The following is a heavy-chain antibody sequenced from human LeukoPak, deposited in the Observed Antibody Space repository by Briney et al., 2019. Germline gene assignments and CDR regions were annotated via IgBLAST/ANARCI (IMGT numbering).Heavy chain of an antibody. CDR1: GGSISSSSYY. J-gene: IGHJ4*02. CDR3: ARAIVGARIDY. Sequence: SETLSLTCTVSGGSISSSSYYWGWIRQPPGKGLEWIGSIFYSGITYYNPSLKSRVTISVDTSKNQFSLKLSSVTAADTAVYYCARAIVGARIDYWGQGTLVTVSS. V-gene: IGHV4-39*07. D-gene: IGHD1-26*01. CDR2: IFYSGIT.